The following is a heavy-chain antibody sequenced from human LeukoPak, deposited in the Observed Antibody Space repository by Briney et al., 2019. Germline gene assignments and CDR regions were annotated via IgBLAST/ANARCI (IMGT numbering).Heavy chain of an antibody. D-gene: IGHD1-26*01. CDR2: INPDSGGT. CDR3: ARDHPSGSYRTPTFDI. Sequence: ASVKVSCKASGYTFTGYYMHWVRQAPGQGLEWMGWINPDSGGTNYAQKFQGRVTMTRDTSISTAYMELSRLRSDDTAVYYCARDHPSGSYRTPTFDIWGQGTMVTVSS. J-gene: IGHJ3*02. V-gene: IGHV1-2*02. CDR1: GYTFTGYY.